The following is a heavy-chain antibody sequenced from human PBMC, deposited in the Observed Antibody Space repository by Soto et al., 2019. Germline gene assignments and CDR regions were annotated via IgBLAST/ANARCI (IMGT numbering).Heavy chain of an antibody. D-gene: IGHD3-22*01. CDR2: IHYSGST. CDR1: GGSISSNY. CDR3: ARMYSYDSSGYSDDAFDI. Sequence: PSDTLSLTCTVSGGSISSNYWSWIRQPPGKGLEWIGYIHYSGSTKYNPSLKSRVTLSVDTSKNQFSLKLSSVTAADTVVYFCARMYSYDSSGYSDDAFDIWGQGTMVT. V-gene: IGHV4-59*01. J-gene: IGHJ3*02.